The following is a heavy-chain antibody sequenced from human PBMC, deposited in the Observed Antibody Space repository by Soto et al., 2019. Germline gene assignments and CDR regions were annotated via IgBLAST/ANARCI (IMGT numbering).Heavy chain of an antibody. D-gene: IGHD3-3*01. J-gene: IGHJ4*01. Sequence: PGGSLRLSCAASGFSVKGNYMGWIRRAPGKGLECVSLICNGGGTYYTPSVEGRFTISSDNSKNTLYLDMNDLRVEDTAVYSCVGGDYDFRSGFYPFDYWGLGTLVTVSS. CDR3: VGGDYDFRSGFYPFDY. CDR2: ICNGGGT. CDR1: GFSVKGNY. V-gene: IGHV3-53*01.